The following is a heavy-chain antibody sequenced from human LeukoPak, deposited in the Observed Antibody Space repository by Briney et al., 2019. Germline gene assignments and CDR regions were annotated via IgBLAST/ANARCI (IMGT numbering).Heavy chain of an antibody. CDR3: ARGFRYAMVRGVISY. Sequence: ASVKVSCKASGYTFTSYGISWVRQAPGQGLEWMGWINPNSGGTNYAQKFQGRVTMTRDTSISTAYMELSRLRSDDTAVYYCARGFRYAMVRGVISYWGQGTLVTVSS. V-gene: IGHV1-2*02. CDR2: INPNSGGT. CDR1: GYTFTSYG. J-gene: IGHJ4*02. D-gene: IGHD3-10*01.